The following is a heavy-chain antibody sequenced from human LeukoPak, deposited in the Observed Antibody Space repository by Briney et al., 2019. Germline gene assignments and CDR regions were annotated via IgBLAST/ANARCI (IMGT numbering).Heavy chain of an antibody. Sequence: PGGSLRLSCATSGFIFNNYAMSWVRQAPGKGLEWVSGISDRGDKMYYADSVKGRFTISRDNSKNTLYLQMSSLKTEDTAVYYCVRMTHSGNSFDHWGQGTLVIVSS. CDR2: ISDRGDKM. CDR3: VRMTHSGNSFDH. J-gene: IGHJ4*02. V-gene: IGHV3-23*01. CDR1: GFIFNNYA. D-gene: IGHD6-25*01.